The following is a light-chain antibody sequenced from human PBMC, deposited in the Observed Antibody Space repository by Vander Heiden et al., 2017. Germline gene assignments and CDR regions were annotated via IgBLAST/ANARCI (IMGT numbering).Light chain of an antibody. CDR1: RSDVGSNNL. CDR2: EDS. J-gene: IGLJ1*01. CDR3: FSYAGRSTYV. V-gene: IGLV2-23*01. Sequence: QAALPQPASVSGSPGQSLTISCTGTRSDVGSNNLVSWYQQHPGKAPKLIIYEDSKRPSGVSNRFSGSKAGNTASLTISGLQAEDEADYYCFSYAGRSTYVFGTGTKVTVL.